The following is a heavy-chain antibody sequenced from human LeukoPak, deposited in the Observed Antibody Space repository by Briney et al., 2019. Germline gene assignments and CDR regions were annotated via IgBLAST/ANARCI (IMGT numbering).Heavy chain of an antibody. CDR3: ARLAPSYYDFWRGDGMDV. CDR2: IYYSGST. J-gene: IGHJ6*02. CDR1: GGSISSSSYY. V-gene: IGHV4-39*07. D-gene: IGHD3-3*01. Sequence: PSETLSLTCTVSGGSISSSSYYWGWIRQPPGKGLEWIGSIYYSGSTNYNPSLKSRVTISVDTSKNQFSLKLSSVTAADTAVYYCARLAPSYYDFWRGDGMDVWGQGTTVTVSS.